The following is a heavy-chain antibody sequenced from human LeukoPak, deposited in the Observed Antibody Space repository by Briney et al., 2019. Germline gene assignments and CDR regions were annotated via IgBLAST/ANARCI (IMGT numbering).Heavy chain of an antibody. CDR2: INHSGTT. J-gene: IGHJ3*02. Sequence: PSETLSLSCTVSGGSISGSDYYWVWIRQPPGKGLEWIGSINHSGTTYYKSSLKIGVTISLDPSKNRSSLKVNSVTAADTAVYFCARLTPNSGTRRRAFDIWGQGTMVTVSS. CDR3: ARLTPNSGTRRRAFDI. D-gene: IGHD2-21*02. CDR1: GGSISGSDYY. V-gene: IGHV4-39*01.